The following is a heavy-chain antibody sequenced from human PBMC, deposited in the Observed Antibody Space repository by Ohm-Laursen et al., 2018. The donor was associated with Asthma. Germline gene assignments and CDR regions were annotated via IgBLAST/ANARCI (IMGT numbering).Heavy chain of an antibody. J-gene: IGHJ4*02. CDR1: GFTFSSYW. CDR3: ARENVRGYYYDSSGYDFGY. V-gene: IGHV3-7*05. CDR2: IKQDGSEK. D-gene: IGHD3-22*01. Sequence: SLRLSCAASGFTFSSYWMSWVRQAPGKGLEWVANIKQDGSEKYYVDSVKGRFTISRDNAKNSLYLQMNSLRAEDTAVYYCARENVRGYYYDSSGYDFGYWGQGTLVTVSS.